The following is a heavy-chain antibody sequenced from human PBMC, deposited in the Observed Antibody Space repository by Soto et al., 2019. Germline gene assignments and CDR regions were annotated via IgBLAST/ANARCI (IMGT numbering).Heavy chain of an antibody. V-gene: IGHV3-30*18. D-gene: IGHD6-19*01. CDR2: ISYDGSNK. CDR3: AKGAVAGTYWYFDL. J-gene: IGHJ2*01. Sequence: QVQLVESGGGVVQPGRSLRLSCAASGFTFSSYAMHWVRQAPDKGLEWVAVISYDGSNKYYADSVKGRFTISRDNSKNTVYLQMSSLRADDTAVYYCAKGAVAGTYWYFDLWGRGTLVTVSS. CDR1: GFTFSSYA.